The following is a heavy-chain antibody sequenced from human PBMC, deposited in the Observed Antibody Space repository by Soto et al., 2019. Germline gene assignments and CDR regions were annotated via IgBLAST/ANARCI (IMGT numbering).Heavy chain of an antibody. V-gene: IGHV1-18*01. CDR2: ISAYNGNT. CDR1: GYTFTSYG. Sequence: ASVKVSCKASGYTFTSYGISWVRQAPGQGLEWMGWISAYNGNTNYAQKLQGRVTMTTDTSTSTAYMELRSLRSDDTAVDYCARAQSLGDCISTSCPENWFVPWG. CDR3: ARAQSLGDCISTSCPENWFVP. J-gene: IGHJ5*02. D-gene: IGHD2-2*01.